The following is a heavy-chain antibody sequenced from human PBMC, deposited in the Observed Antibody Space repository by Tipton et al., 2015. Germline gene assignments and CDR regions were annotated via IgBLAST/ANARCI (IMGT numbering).Heavy chain of an antibody. CDR3: ARMETSGGWLQLPRFDY. Sequence: TLSLTCTVSGGSINSYYWSWLRQPPGEGLEWIGYISYTGTTNYNPSLKSRVTISVDTSKNQFSLKLSSVTAADTAVYYCARMETSGGWLQLPRFDYWGQGTLVTVSS. J-gene: IGHJ4*02. D-gene: IGHD5-24*01. CDR1: GGSINSYY. CDR2: ISYTGTT. V-gene: IGHV4-59*01.